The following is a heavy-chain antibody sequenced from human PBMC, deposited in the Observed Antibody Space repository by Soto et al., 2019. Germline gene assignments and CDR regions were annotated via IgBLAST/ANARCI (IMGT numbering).Heavy chain of an antibody. D-gene: IGHD3-3*01. J-gene: IGHJ6*02. CDR2: IDPSDSYT. V-gene: IGHV5-10-1*01. Sequence: GEYLKISCKGSGYSFTSYWISWVRQMPGKGLEWMGRIDPSDSYTNYSPSFQGHVTISADKSISTAYLQWSSLKASDTAMYYCAITSYDFWSGYYAANYYYYYGMDVWGQGTTVTVSS. CDR3: AITSYDFWSGYYAANYYYYYGMDV. CDR1: GYSFTSYW.